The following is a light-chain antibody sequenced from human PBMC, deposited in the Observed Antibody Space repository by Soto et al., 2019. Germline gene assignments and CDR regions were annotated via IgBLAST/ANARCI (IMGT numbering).Light chain of an antibody. CDR1: QSISRDY. CDR3: QQYARPPYA. Sequence: EIVLTQSPGTLSLSPGERATLSCRASQSISRDYLAWYQQKPGQAPRLLLYDASSRATGIPDRVSGSGSGTDFTLTISRLEPEDFAVYYCQQYARPPYAFGQGTKVDIK. CDR2: DAS. V-gene: IGKV3-20*01. J-gene: IGKJ2*01.